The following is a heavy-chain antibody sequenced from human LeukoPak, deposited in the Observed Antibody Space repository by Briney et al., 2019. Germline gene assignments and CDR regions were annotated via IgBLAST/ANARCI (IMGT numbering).Heavy chain of an antibody. CDR2: IYYSGST. CDR1: GGSISSYY. V-gene: IGHV4-59*01. J-gene: IGHJ3*02. CDR3: ARPGYSYGERGAFDI. Sequence: SETLSLTCTVSGGSISSYYWSWIRQPPGKGLEWIGYIYYSGSTNYNPSLKSRVTISLDTSKNQFSLKLSSVTAADTAVYYCARPGYSYGERGAFDIWGQGTMVTVSS. D-gene: IGHD5-18*01.